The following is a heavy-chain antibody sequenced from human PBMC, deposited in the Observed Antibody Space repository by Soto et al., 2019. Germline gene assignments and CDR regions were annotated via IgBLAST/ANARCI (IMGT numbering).Heavy chain of an antibody. V-gene: IGHV2-70*11. CDR3: AREYDFWSGYRYYYCYMDV. J-gene: IGHJ6*03. CDR2: IDWDDDK. Sequence: GPGPTPVNPTQTLTLPWTFSGFSLRTSGRCVSWIRQPPGKTLEWLTRIDWDDDKYYSTSLKTRLTISKDTTKNQVVLTMTNMDPVDTATYYCAREYDFWSGYRYYYCYMDVWGKGTTVTVSS. CDR1: GFSLRTSGRC. D-gene: IGHD3-3*01.